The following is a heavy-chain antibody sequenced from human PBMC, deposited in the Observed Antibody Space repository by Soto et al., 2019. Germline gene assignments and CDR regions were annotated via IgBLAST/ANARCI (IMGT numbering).Heavy chain of an antibody. CDR1: GFTFSSYA. D-gene: IGHD2-2*01. Sequence: EVQLLESGGGLVQPGGSLRLSCAASGFTFSSYAMSWVRQAPGKGLEWVSAISGSGGSTYYADSVKGRFTISRDNSKNTLYLQMNSLRAEDTAVYYCAKTVVPAAQTPYGMDVWGQGTTVTVSS. J-gene: IGHJ6*02. CDR2: ISGSGGST. CDR3: AKTVVPAAQTPYGMDV. V-gene: IGHV3-23*01.